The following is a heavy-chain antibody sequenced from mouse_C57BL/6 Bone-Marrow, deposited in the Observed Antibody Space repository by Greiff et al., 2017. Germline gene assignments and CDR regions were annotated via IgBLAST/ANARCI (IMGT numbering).Heavy chain of an antibody. J-gene: IGHJ3*01. D-gene: IGHD2-2*01. V-gene: IGHV1-82*01. CDR1: GYAFSSSW. CDR3: ARGGYDAWFAY. Sequence: QVQLQQSGPELVQPGASVKISCKASGYAFSSSWMNWVKQRPGKGLEWIGRIYPGDGDTNYNGKFKGKATLTADKSSSTAYMQLSSLTSEDSAVYFCARGGYDAWFAYWGQGTLVTVSA. CDR2: IYPGDGDT.